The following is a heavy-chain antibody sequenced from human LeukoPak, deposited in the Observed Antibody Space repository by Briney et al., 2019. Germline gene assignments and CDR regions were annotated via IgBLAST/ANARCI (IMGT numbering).Heavy chain of an antibody. J-gene: IGHJ3*01. CDR2: ISRAGDRT. V-gene: IGHV3-23*01. CDR3: ARGESFAFDV. Sequence: GGSLRLSCVGSGFIFSSYDMGWVRQAPGMGLEWVSSISRAGDRTYYEDSVKGRFTISRDNSRNTMYLQMNSLRAEDTAVYYCARGESFAFDVWGQGTMVTVSS. CDR1: GFIFSSYD.